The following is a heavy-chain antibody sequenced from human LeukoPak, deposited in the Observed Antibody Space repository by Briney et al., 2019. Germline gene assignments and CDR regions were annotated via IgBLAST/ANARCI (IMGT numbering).Heavy chain of an antibody. CDR2: ISSNGGST. J-gene: IGHJ5*02. CDR3: VSAPGYSSGWYWFDP. V-gene: IGHV3-64D*06. Sequence: GGSLRLSCSASGFTFSSYAMHWVRQAPGKGLEYVSAISSNGGSTYYADSVKGRFTISRDNSKNTLYLQMSSLRAEDTAVYYCVSAPGYSSGWYWFDPWGQGTLVTASS. CDR1: GFTFSSYA. D-gene: IGHD6-19*01.